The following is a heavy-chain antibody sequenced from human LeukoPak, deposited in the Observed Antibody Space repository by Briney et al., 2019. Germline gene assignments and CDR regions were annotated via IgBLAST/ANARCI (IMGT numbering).Heavy chain of an antibody. D-gene: IGHD1-26*01. V-gene: IGHV1-3*01. CDR1: GYTFTSYT. Sequence: ASVKVSCKASGYTFTSYTIHWVRQAPGQRLEWMGWINAGNGNTKYSQKFQGRVTITRDTSASTVYMELRSLRSDDTAVYYCARDLVGATMDYWGQGTLVTVSS. CDR3: ARDLVGATMDY. J-gene: IGHJ4*02. CDR2: INAGNGNT.